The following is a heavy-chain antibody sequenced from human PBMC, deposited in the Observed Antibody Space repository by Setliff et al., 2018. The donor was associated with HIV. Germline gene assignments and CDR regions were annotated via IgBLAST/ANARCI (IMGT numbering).Heavy chain of an antibody. CDR3: VNPSGAMGDFDS. CDR1: GGSISSTNYF. D-gene: IGHD3-16*01. J-gene: IGHJ4*02. CDR2: IYYHGST. V-gene: IGHV4-39*01. Sequence: PSETLSLTCTVSGGSISSTNYFWGWIRQSPGKGLEWIGTIYYHGSTYYNPSLKSRVTISIDTSKNQFSLQLTSVTAADTAVYYCVNPSGAMGDFDSWGQGTLVTVSS.